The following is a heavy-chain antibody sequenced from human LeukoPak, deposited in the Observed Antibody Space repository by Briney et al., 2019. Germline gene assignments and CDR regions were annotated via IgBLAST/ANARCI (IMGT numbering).Heavy chain of an antibody. CDR2: MNPNSGNT. CDR3: ARGGFYGGDNWFDP. V-gene: IGHV1-8*01. J-gene: IGHJ5*02. D-gene: IGHD4-23*01. Sequence: GASVKVSCKASGYTFTSYDINWVRQATGQGLEWMGWMNPNSGNTGYEQKFHGRVNMTRNTPISTAYMELSSLRSEDTAVYYCARGGFYGGDNWFDPWGQGTLVSVSS. CDR1: GYTFTSYD.